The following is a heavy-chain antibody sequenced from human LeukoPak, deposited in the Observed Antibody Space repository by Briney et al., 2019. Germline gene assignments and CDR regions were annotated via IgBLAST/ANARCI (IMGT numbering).Heavy chain of an antibody. J-gene: IGHJ4*02. CDR2: IYHSGST. V-gene: IGHV4-38-2*02. Sequence: SETLSLTCTVSGYSISSGYYWGWMRQPPGKGLEWMGSIYHSGSTYYNPSLKSRVTILVDTSKNQFSLKLSFVTAADTAVYYCARDLTRYFDWLLTGAFDYWGQGTLVTVSS. CDR1: GYSISSGYY. D-gene: IGHD3-9*01. CDR3: ARDLTRYFDWLLTGAFDY.